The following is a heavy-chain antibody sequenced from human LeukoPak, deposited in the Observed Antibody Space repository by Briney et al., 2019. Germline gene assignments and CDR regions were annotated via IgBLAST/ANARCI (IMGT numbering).Heavy chain of an antibody. J-gene: IGHJ6*02. D-gene: IGHD3-10*01. CDR2: VKSDGSST. CDR3: AGDLLVKVRGVDYYYGMDV. Sequence: PGGSLRLSCAASGFTFSSYAMSWVRQAPGKGLVWVSRVKSDGSSTSYADSVKGRFTISRDNAKNSLYLQMNSLRAEDTAVYYCAGDLLVKVRGVDYYYGMDVWGQGTTVTVSS. V-gene: IGHV3-74*01. CDR1: GFTFSSYA.